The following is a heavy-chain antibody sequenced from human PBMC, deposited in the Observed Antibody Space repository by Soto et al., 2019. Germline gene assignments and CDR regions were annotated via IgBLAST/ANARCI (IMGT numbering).Heavy chain of an antibody. CDR1: SGSISSYY. V-gene: IGHV4-59*06. D-gene: IGHD3-3*01. CDR2: IYYSGST. Sequence: SETLSLTCTVSSGSISSYYWSWIRQHPGKGLEWIGYIYYSGSTYYNPSLKSRVTISVDTSKNQFSLKLSSVTAADTAVYYCARWWSGSRQGFDPWGQGTLVTAPQ. J-gene: IGHJ5*02. CDR3: ARWWSGSRQGFDP.